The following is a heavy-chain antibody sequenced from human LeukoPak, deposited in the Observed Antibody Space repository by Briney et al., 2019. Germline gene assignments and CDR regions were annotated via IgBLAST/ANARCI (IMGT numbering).Heavy chain of an antibody. D-gene: IGHD5-12*01. CDR1: GGSFSGYY. CDR3: ARSSWLRYDY. Sequence: SETLSLTCAVYGGSFSGYYWSWIRQPPGKGLEWIGEISHSGSTNYNPSLKSRVTISVDTSKNQFSLKLSSVTAADTAVYYCARSSWLRYDYWGQGTLVTVSS. J-gene: IGHJ4*02. V-gene: IGHV4-34*01. CDR2: ISHSGST.